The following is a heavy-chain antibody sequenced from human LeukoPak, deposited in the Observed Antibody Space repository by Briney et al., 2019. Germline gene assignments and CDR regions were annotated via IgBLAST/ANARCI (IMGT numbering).Heavy chain of an antibody. Sequence: SVKVSCKASGGTFSSYAISWVRQAPGQGLEWMGGIIPIFGTANYAQKFQGRVTITTDESTSTAYMELSSLRSEDTAVYYCARDADPYYYYDSSGYYPNWFDPWGQGTLVTVSS. CDR1: GGTFSSYA. V-gene: IGHV1-69*05. CDR2: IIPIFGTA. D-gene: IGHD3-22*01. CDR3: ARDADPYYYYDSSGYYPNWFDP. J-gene: IGHJ5*02.